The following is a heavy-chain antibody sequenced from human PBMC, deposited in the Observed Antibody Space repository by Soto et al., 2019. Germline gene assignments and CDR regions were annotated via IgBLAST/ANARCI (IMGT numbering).Heavy chain of an antibody. CDR1: GGSISSGGY. V-gene: IGHV4-31*03. CDR3: WRAPGDYVDY. CDR2: IYYSGST. J-gene: IGHJ4*02. Sequence: QVQLQESGPGLVKPSQTLSLTCTVSGGSISSGGYWSWISQHPGKGLEWIGYIYYSGSTYYNPSHKTRVNISVDTSKNKASLKLRSVTAAHTAVYYCWRAPGDYVDYWSQATLVTVSS.